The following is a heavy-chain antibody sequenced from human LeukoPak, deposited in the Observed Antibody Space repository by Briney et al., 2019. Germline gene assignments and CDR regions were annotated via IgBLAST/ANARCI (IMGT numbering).Heavy chain of an antibody. CDR1: GFTFDDYA. D-gene: IGHD3-3*01. Sequence: GRSLRLSCAASGFTFDDYAMHWVRQAPGKGLEWVSGISWNSGSIGYADSVKGRFTISRDNAKNSLYLQMNSLRAEDMALYYRAKDIRPFLCRYFDLWGRGTLVTVSS. CDR3: AKDIRPFLCRYFDL. V-gene: IGHV3-9*03. J-gene: IGHJ2*01. CDR2: ISWNSGSI.